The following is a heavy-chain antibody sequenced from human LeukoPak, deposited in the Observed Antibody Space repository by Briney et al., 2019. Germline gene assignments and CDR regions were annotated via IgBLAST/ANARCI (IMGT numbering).Heavy chain of an antibody. V-gene: IGHV3-30*18. CDR2: ISYDGSNK. J-gene: IGHJ5*02. CDR3: AKDRGGCDH. Sequence: PGGSLRLSCAASGFTFSSYGMHWVRQAPGKGLEWVAVISYDGSNKYYADSVKGRFTISRDNSKNTLYLQMNSLRAEDTAVYYCAKDRGGCDHWGQGTLVTVSS. D-gene: IGHD6-19*01. CDR1: GFTFSSYG.